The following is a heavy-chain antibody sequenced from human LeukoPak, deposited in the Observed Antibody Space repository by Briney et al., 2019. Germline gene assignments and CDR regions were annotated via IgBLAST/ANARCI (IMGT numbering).Heavy chain of an antibody. V-gene: IGHV3-30*02. CDR3: AKDYSSWPSRLGY. D-gene: IGHD6-13*01. CDR1: GFTFSSYG. CDR2: IRYDGSNK. J-gene: IGHJ4*02. Sequence: PGGSLRLSCAASGFTFSSYGMHWVPQAPGKGLEWVAFIRYDGSNKYYADSVKGRFTISRDNSKNTLYLQMNSLRAEDTAVYYCAKDYSSWPSRLGYWGQGTLVTVSS.